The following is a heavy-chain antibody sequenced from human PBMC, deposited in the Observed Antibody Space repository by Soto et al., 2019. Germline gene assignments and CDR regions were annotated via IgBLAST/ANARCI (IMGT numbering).Heavy chain of an antibody. Sequence: EVQLVESGGGLVQPGSSLRLSCAASGFTFADYAMHWVRQAPGKGLEWVSGISWNRGSIDYGDSVKGRFSISRDNAKSSLYLHMNRLRVEDTALYFCAKDMGPILVVKDTRWGGFYGMDVWGQGTTVTVS. J-gene: IGHJ6*02. CDR2: ISWNRGSI. V-gene: IGHV3-9*01. CDR3: AKDMGPILVVKDTRWGGFYGMDV. CDR1: GFTFADYA. D-gene: IGHD3-22*01.